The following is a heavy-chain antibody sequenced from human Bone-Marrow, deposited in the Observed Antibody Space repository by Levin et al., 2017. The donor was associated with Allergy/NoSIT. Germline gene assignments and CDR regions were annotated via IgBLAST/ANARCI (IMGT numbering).Heavy chain of an antibody. CDR2: MNPNSGNT. V-gene: IGHV1-8*01. CDR3: ARGGNCTNGVCYNNWFDP. Sequence: ASVKVSCKASGYTFTSYDINWVRQATGQGLEWMGWMNPNSGNTGYAQKFQGRVTMTRNTSISTAYMELSSLRSEDTAVYYCARGGNCTNGVCYNNWFDPWGQGTLVTVSS. D-gene: IGHD2-8*01. J-gene: IGHJ5*02. CDR1: GYTFTSYD.